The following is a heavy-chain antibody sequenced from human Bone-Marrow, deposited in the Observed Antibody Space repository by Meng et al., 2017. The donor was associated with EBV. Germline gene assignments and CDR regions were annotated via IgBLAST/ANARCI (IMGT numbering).Heavy chain of an antibody. CDR3: PRDLAGSDDY. V-gene: IGHV3-33*01. D-gene: IGHD1-14*01. Sequence: VALVESGGGVVQPGRSLRLSCAASGFTFSTYGMHWVRQAPGKGLEWVAVIWYDGSNEDYADSVKGRFTISRDNSKNTLYLQMNNLRAEDTAVYYCPRDLAGSDDYWGRGTLVTVSS. J-gene: IGHJ4*02. CDR1: GFTFSTYG. CDR2: IWYDGSNE.